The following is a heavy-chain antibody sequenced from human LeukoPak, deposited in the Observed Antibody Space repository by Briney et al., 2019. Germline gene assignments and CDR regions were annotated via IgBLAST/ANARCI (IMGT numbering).Heavy chain of an antibody. D-gene: IGHD3-10*01. Sequence: GGSLRLSCAASGFIFSSYAMSWVRQAPGKGLEWVSTISGSGGSTYYADSVKGRFTISRDNAKNSLYLQMNSLRAEDTAVYYCARVVPPLYYFDYWGQGTLVTVSS. CDR3: ARVVPPLYYFDY. CDR1: GFIFSSYA. V-gene: IGHV3-23*01. J-gene: IGHJ4*02. CDR2: ISGSGGST.